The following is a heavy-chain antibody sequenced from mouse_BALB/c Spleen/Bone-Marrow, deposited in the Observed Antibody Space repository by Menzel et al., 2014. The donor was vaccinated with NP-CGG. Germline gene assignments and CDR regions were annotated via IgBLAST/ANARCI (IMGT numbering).Heavy chain of an antibody. J-gene: IGHJ3*01. Sequence: AQLTESGAGLVRPGGSLKLSCSASGFTFSSYGMSWVRQSLDKRLAMIASINSNVCYTYYLYSVKGRFTISRNNAKNTLYLQMSSQKSEDTDIDYCARGYDFSSWIAYWGQGTLVTVSA. V-gene: IGHV5-6-3*01. D-gene: IGHD2-4*01. CDR3: ARGYDFSSWIAY. CDR2: INSNVCYT. CDR1: GFTFSSYG.